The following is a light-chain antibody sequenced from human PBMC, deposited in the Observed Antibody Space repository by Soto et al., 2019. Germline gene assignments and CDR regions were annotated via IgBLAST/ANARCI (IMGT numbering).Light chain of an antibody. CDR2: GTY. CDR3: QQYNKWPRT. CDR1: ERLTTN. V-gene: IGKV3D-15*01. J-gene: IGKJ4*01. Sequence: EIVMTQSPATLSVSPGEGVTLSCRASERLTTNLAWYQQSPGQAPRLLIYGTYTRATGIPTRFSGSGTGTEFTLTISSLESEDFEVYYCQQYNKWPRTFGVGTKVDIX.